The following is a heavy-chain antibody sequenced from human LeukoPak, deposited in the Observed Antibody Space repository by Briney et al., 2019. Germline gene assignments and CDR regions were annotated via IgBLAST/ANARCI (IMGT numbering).Heavy chain of an antibody. CDR1: GGSISIYY. CDR3: ATTTMGYYGMDV. CDR2: IYYSGST. D-gene: IGHD1-14*01. J-gene: IGHJ6*02. V-gene: IGHV4-59*01. Sequence: PSEPLSLTCTVSGGSISIYYWSWIRHPPGRGLEWIGYIYYSGSTNYNPSLKSRVTISVDTSKTQFSLKLSSVTAADTAVYYCATTTMGYYGMDVWGQGTTVTVSS.